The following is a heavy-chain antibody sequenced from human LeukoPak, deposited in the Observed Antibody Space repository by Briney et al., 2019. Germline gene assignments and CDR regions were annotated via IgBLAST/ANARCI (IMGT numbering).Heavy chain of an antibody. Sequence: SETPSLTCTVSGGSISSSSYSWGWIRQPPGKGLVWIGSIYYSGTTYYNPSLKSRVTISVDTAMIQFSLKLSPVAATDTAVYFCARLRFDFWSGYSHPYFDYWGQGTLVTVSS. V-gene: IGHV4-39*01. CDR2: IYYSGTT. D-gene: IGHD3-3*01. CDR1: GGSISSSSYS. J-gene: IGHJ4*02. CDR3: ARLRFDFWSGYSHPYFDY.